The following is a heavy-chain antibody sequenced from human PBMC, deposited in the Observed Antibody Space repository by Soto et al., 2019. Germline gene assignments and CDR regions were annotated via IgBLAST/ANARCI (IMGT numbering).Heavy chain of an antibody. V-gene: IGHV1-69*13. CDR3: ARDREDTAMVADY. D-gene: IGHD5-18*01. J-gene: IGHJ4*02. CDR2: IIPIFGTA. Sequence: ASVKVSCKASGGTFSSYAISWVRQAPGQGLEWMGGIIPIFGTANYAQKFQGRVTITADESTSTAYMELSSLRSEDTAVYYCARDREDTAMVADYWGQGTLVTVSS. CDR1: GGTFSSYA.